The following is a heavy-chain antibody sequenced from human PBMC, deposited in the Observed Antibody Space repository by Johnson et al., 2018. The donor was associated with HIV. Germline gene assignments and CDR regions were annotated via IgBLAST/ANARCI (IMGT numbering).Heavy chain of an antibody. CDR2: IGTAGDT. D-gene: IGHD4-17*01. J-gene: IGHJ3*02. V-gene: IGHV3-13*01. CDR1: GFTFSSYD. CDR3: ASFTVTGAFDI. Sequence: VQLVESGGGLVQPGGSLRLSCAASGFTFSSYDMHWVRQATGKGLEWVSAIGTAGDTYYPGSVKGRFTISRDNSKNTLYLQMNSLRAEDTAVYYCASFTVTGAFDIWGQGTMVTVSS.